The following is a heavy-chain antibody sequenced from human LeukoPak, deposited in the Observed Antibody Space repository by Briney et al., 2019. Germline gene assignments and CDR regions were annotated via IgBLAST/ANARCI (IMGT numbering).Heavy chain of an antibody. V-gene: IGHV1-69*13. Sequence: ASVKVSCKASGGTFSSYALSWVRQAPGQGLEWMGRIIPIFGTANYAQKFQGRVTITVDESTSTAYMELSSLRSEDTAIYYCARGGNTSDLYYGMDVWGQGTTVTVSS. J-gene: IGHJ6*02. CDR1: GGTFSSYA. D-gene: IGHD6-25*01. CDR2: IIPIFGTA. CDR3: ARGGNTSDLYYGMDV.